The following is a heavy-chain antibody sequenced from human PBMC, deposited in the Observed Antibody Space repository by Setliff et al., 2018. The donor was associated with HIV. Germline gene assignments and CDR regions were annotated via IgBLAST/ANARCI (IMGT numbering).Heavy chain of an antibody. CDR1: GFSFESYA. Sequence: QAGGSLRLSCTASGFSFESYAMHWVRQAPGKGLEWVSGISWSSGNIVYADSVKGRITISRDNAKNSLHLQMNRLRAEDTAVYYCARDRGLRGMLLSSKELGFYCMDVWGKGTTVTVSS. CDR2: ISWSSGNI. CDR3: ARDRGLRGMLLSSKELGFYCMDV. V-gene: IGHV3-9*01. D-gene: IGHD1-26*01. J-gene: IGHJ6*03.